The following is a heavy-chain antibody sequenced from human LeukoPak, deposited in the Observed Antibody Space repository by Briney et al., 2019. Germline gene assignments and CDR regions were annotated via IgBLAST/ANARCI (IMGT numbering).Heavy chain of an antibody. CDR2: ISYDGSDR. V-gene: IGHV3-30*18. D-gene: IGHD1-7*01. CDR3: AKVRVVFNWNYAYYFDY. CDR1: GFTFSDYA. J-gene: IGHJ4*02. Sequence: GGSLRLSCAASGFTFSDYAMHWVRQAPGKGLDWVALISYDGSDRYYADSVKGRFTISRDNSKNTLYLQMNSLRPEDTAVYYCAKVRVVFNWNYAYYFDYWGQGTLITVSS.